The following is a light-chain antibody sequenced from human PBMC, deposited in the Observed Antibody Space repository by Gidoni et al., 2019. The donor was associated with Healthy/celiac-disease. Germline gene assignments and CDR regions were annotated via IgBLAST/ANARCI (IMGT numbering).Light chain of an antibody. CDR1: SSDVGGYTY. V-gene: IGLV2-14*01. J-gene: IGLJ3*02. CDR3: SSYTSSLWV. CDR2: DVS. Sequence: QSALTQPASVSGDPGQSITISCTGTSSDVGGYTYVSWYQPHPGKAPKLMIYDVSNRPSGVSNRCSGSKSGNTASLTISGLQAEDEADYYCSSYTSSLWVFGGGTKLTVL.